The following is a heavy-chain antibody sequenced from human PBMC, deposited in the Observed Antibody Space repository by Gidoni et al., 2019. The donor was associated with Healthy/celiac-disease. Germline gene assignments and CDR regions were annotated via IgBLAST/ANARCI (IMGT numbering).Heavy chain of an antibody. CDR1: GGSFSGYY. Sequence: QVQLQQWGAGLLKPSETLSLTSAVYGGSFSGYYWSWIRQPPGKGLEWIGEINHSGSTNYNPSLKSRVTISVDTSKNQFSLKLSSVTAADTAVYYCARGYSNYVIDYWGQGTLVTVSS. J-gene: IGHJ4*02. D-gene: IGHD4-4*01. CDR2: INHSGST. V-gene: IGHV4-34*01. CDR3: ARGYSNYVIDY.